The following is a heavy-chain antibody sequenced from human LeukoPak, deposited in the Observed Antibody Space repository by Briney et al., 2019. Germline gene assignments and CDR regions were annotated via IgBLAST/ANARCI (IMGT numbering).Heavy chain of an antibody. CDR2: IYYSGST. V-gene: IGHV4-39*07. J-gene: IGHJ6*02. CDR3: ARDTTGTTWSYYYYYGMDV. D-gene: IGHD1-7*01. Sequence: PSETLSLTCTVSGGSISSSSYYWGWIRQPPGKGLEWIGSIYYSGSTYYNPSLKSRVTISVDTSKNQFSLKLSSVTAADTAVYYCARDTTGTTWSYYYYYGMDVWGQGTTVTVSS. CDR1: GGSISSSSYY.